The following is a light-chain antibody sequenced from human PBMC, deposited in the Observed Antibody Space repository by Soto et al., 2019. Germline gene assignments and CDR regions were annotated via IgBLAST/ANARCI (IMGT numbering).Light chain of an antibody. CDR2: DVS. CDR3: SSYTSSSTYV. V-gene: IGLV2-14*01. Sequence: QSVLTQPSSVNGSPGQSITIACTGTSSDVGGYNYVSWYQQYPGKAPRLVISDVSNRPSGVSNRFSGSKSGNSASLTISGLQAEDEADYYCSSYTSSSTYVFGTGTKVTVL. J-gene: IGLJ1*01. CDR1: SSDVGGYNY.